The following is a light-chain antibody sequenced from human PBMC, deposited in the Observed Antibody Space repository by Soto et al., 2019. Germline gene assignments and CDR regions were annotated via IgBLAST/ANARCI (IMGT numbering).Light chain of an antibody. V-gene: IGKV3-15*01. CDR3: HQYAFWPYT. J-gene: IGKJ2*01. CDR1: QSVRTS. CDR2: GAS. Sequence: TLSCRASQSVRTSLAWYQQKPGQAPRLLIYGASTRATDIPPRFSGSGSGTEFTLAIDSLQSEDFAVYYCHQYAFWPYTFGQGTKVDIK.